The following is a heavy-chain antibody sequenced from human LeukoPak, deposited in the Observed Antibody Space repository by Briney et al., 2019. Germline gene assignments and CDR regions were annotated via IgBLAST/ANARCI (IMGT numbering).Heavy chain of an antibody. CDR2: IYYSGST. CDR1: GGSISRYY. CDR3: ASSSAIVTHSFDY. J-gene: IGHJ4*02. D-gene: IGHD5-18*01. V-gene: IGHV4-59*08. Sequence: PPETLSLTRTGSGGSISRYYWSWIRQPPGERLEWIGFIYYSGSTNQNPPLKSRVTMSVDTSKNQFFLRLSSVTAADTAVYYCASSSAIVTHSFDYWGQGTLVTVSS.